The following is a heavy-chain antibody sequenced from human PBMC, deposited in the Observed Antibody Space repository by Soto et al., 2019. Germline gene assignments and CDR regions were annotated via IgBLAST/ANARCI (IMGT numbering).Heavy chain of an antibody. Sequence: EVQLVESGGGLVQPGGSLKLSCTASGFTFSGSAMHWVRQASGKGLEWVGRIRSKANSYATAYAASVKGRFTISRDDSKNTAYLQTNSLKTEDTAVYYCTSPNDYGDYYYYYMDVWGKGTTVTVSS. CDR1: GFTFSGSA. V-gene: IGHV3-73*01. D-gene: IGHD4-17*01. J-gene: IGHJ6*03. CDR2: IRSKANSYAT. CDR3: TSPNDYGDYYYYYMDV.